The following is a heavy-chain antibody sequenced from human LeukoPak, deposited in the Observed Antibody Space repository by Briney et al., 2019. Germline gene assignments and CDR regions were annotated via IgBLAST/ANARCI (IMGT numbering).Heavy chain of an antibody. CDR2: LYSDGNT. V-gene: IGHV3-53*01. D-gene: IGHD1-14*01. CDR1: GFTVITND. CDR3: ARGVEPLAANALAY. J-gene: IGHJ4*02. Sequence: GGSLRLSCAASGFTVITNDMTWVRQAPGKGLEWVSVLYSDGNTKYADSVQGRFTISRDNSKNTLYLEMNSLSPDDTAVYYCARGVEPLAANALAYWGQGTLVTVSS.